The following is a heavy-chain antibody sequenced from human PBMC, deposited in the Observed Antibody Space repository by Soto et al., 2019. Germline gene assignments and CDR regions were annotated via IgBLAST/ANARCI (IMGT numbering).Heavy chain of an antibody. D-gene: IGHD6-6*01. V-gene: IGHV1-18*01. CDR2: ISAYNGNT. CDR3: ARDGGGEQLALNGMDV. J-gene: IGHJ6*02. CDR1: GYTFTSYG. Sequence: ASLKVSCKASGYTFTSYGISWVRQAPGQGLEWMGWISAYNGNTNYAQKLQGRVTMTTDTSTSTAYMELRSLRSDDTAVYYCARDGGGEQLALNGMDVWGQGTTVTVSS.